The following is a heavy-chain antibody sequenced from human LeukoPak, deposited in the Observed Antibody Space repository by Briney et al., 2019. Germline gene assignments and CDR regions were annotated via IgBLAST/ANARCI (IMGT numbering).Heavy chain of an antibody. CDR2: INPNSGGT. Sequence: AASVKVSCKASGYTFTGYYMHWVRQAPGQGLEWMGWINPNSGGTNYAQKFQGRVTMTRDTSISTAYMELSRLRSDDTAVYYCARVPGLYYDSSGYYFWDYWGQGTLVTVSS. D-gene: IGHD3-22*01. J-gene: IGHJ4*02. CDR3: ARVPGLYYDSSGYYFWDY. V-gene: IGHV1-2*02. CDR1: GYTFTGYY.